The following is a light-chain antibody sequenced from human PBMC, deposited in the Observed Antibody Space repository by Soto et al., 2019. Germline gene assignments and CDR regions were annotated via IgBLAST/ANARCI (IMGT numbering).Light chain of an antibody. CDR3: QQSYSTPAT. CDR2: AAS. CDR1: QSISSY. Sequence: DIQMTQSPSSLSASVGDRVTITCRASQSISSYLHWYQQKPGKAPKLLIYAASSLQSGVPSRFSGSGSGTDFTLTISSLQPEDFATYYCQQSYSTPATVGGGTKVDIK. J-gene: IGKJ4*01. V-gene: IGKV1-39*01.